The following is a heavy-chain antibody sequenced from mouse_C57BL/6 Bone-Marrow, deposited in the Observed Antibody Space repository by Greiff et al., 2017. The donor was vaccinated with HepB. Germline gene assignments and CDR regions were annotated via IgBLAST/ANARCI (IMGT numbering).Heavy chain of an antibody. J-gene: IGHJ4*01. Sequence: VQRVESGPGLVQPSQSLSITCTVSGFSLTSYGVHWVRQSPGKGLEWLGVIWSGGSTDYNAAFISRLSISKDNSKSQVFFKMNSLQADDTAIYYCARKGGSYDGYYDYAMDYWGQGTSVTVSS. CDR3: ARKGGSYDGYYDYAMDY. D-gene: IGHD2-3*01. CDR1: GFSLTSYG. CDR2: IWSGGST. V-gene: IGHV2-2*01.